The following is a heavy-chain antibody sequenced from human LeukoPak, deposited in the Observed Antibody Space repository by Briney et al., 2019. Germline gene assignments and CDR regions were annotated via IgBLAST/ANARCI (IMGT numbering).Heavy chain of an antibody. CDR3: AKDTGHSSGWYLDGH. V-gene: IGHV3-74*01. CDR1: GFTFSSYW. CDR2: LNSDGSST. J-gene: IGHJ4*02. D-gene: IGHD6-19*01. Sequence: GGSLRLSCAVSGFTFSSYWMHWVRQAPGKGLVWVSRLNSDGSSTSYADSVKGRFTISRDNAKNTLYLQMNSLRAEDTAVYYCAKDTGHSSGWYLDGHWGQGTLVTVSS.